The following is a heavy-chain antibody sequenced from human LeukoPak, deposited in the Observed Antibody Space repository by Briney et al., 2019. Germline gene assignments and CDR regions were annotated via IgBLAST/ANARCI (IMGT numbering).Heavy chain of an antibody. J-gene: IGHJ4*02. CDR2: ISSSSSYI. CDR3: ATGMAARRNFDY. CDR1: GFTFSSYS. Sequence: GGSLRLSCAASGFTFSSYSMNWVRQAPGKGLEWVSSISSSSSYIYYADSVKGRFTISRDNAKNSLYLQMNSLRAEDTAVYYCATGMAARRNFDYWGQGTLVTVSS. D-gene: IGHD6-6*01. V-gene: IGHV3-21*01.